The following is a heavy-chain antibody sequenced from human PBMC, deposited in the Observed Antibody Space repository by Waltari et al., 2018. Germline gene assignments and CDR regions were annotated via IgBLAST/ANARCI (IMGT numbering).Heavy chain of an antibody. CDR2: IYYDGTA. D-gene: IGHD4-17*01. V-gene: IGHV4-39*07. CDR3: VRDRGLRTFFDH. CDR1: GGSISVRVYY. Sequence: QVQLQESGPGLVKPSETLSLTCRVSGGSISVRVYYWGWIRQPPGKGLEYIGSIYYDGTAFYNPSLKTPVTISVDTSYNQFSLKMKSVTAADTAMYFCVRDRGLRTFFDHWGQGTLVTVSS. J-gene: IGHJ4*02.